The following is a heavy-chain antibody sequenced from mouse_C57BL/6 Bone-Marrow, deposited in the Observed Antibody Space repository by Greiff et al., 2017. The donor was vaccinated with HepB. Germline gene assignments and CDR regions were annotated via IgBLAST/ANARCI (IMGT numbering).Heavy chain of an antibody. CDR2: IDPETGGT. CDR3: TGSHWFAY. Sequence: QVHVKQSGAELVRPGASVTLSCKASGYTFTDYEMHWVKQTPVHGLEWIGAIDPETGGTAYNQKFKGKAILTADKSSSTAYMELRSLTSEDSAVYYCTGSHWFAYWGQGTLVTVSA. J-gene: IGHJ3*01. CDR1: GYTFTDYE. V-gene: IGHV1-15*01.